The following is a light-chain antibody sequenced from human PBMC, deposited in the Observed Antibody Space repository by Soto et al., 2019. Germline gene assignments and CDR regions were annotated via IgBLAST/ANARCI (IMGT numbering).Light chain of an antibody. CDR3: QRRSNWPRT. CDR2: NAA. J-gene: IGKJ1*01. Sequence: EIVLTQSPVTLSLSPGERATLSCRASQSISSSLARHQQNPDQAPRLLIYNAANRDTGIPAMFSGSGSGTDFTLTISSLEAEDFGVYYCQRRSNWPRTFGQGTKVEIK. V-gene: IGKV3-11*01. CDR1: QSISSS.